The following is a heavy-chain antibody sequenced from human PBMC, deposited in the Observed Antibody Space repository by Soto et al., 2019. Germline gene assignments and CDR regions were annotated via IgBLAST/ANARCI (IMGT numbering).Heavy chain of an antibody. V-gene: IGHV1-18*01. J-gene: IGHJ3*02. D-gene: IGHD3-3*01. CDR2: ISAYNGNT. CDR3: ARAWSGYYNSRPDYAFDI. Sequence: QVQLVQSGAEVKKPGASVKVSCKASGYTFTSYGISWVRQAPGQGLEWMGWISAYNGNTNYAQKLQGRVTMTTDTSPSTAYMELRSLRSDDTAVYYCARAWSGYYNSRPDYAFDIWGQGTMVTVSS. CDR1: GYTFTSYG.